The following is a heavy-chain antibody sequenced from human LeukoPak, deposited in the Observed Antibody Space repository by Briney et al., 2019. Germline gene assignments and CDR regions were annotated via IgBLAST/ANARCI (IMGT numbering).Heavy chain of an antibody. CDR2: ISSSSSYI. J-gene: IGHJ4*02. Sequence: GGSLRLSCAASGFTFSSYSMNWVRQAPGKGLEWVSSISSSSSYIYYADSVKGRFTISRDNARNSLYLQMNSLRAEDTAVYYCARGPYDSSGYYNGFDYWGQGTLVTVSS. CDR3: ARGPYDSSGYYNGFDY. D-gene: IGHD3-22*01. CDR1: GFTFSSYS. V-gene: IGHV3-21*04.